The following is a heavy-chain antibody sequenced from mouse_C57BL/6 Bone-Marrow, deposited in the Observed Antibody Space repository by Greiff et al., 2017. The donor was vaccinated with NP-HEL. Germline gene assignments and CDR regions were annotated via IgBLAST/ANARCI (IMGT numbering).Heavy chain of an antibody. V-gene: IGHV1-9*01. Sequence: QVQLQQSGAELMNPGASVKLSCKATGYTFTGYWIEWVKQRPGHARWWIGEILPGSGSTNVNEKFKGKATFTADTSSNTAYMQLSSLTTEDSAIYYCARPPQDAMDYRGQGTSVTVSS. J-gene: IGHJ4*01. CDR3: ARPPQDAMDY. CDR1: GYTFTGYW. D-gene: IGHD3-1*01. CDR2: ILPGSGST.